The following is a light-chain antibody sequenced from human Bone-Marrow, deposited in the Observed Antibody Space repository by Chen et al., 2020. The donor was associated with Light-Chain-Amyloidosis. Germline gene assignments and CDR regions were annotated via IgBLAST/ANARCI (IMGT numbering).Light chain of an antibody. J-gene: IGKJ1*01. CDR3: HQYYTLGT. Sequence: DIVMTQSPDSLAVSLGERATINCKSSQSVLYPSNNKNYLAWYQQKPGQPPKLLIYWASTRESGVPYRFSGSGSGTDFTLTISSRQAEDVAVYYCHQYYTLGTFGLGSRVEIK. V-gene: IGKV4-1*01. CDR2: WAS. CDR1: QSVLYPSNNKNY.